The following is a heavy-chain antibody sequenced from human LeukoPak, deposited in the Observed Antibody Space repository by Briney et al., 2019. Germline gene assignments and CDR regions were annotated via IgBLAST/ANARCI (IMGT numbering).Heavy chain of an antibody. CDR2: INPNSGGT. J-gene: IGHJ4*02. D-gene: IGHD5-24*01. V-gene: IGHV1-2*02. Sequence: ASVKVSCKASGYTFTGYYMHWVRQAPGQGLEWMGWINPNSGGTNYAQKFQGRVTMTRDTSISTAYMELSRLSSDDTAVYYCARTPRWLTMGCDYWGQGTLVTVSS. CDR3: ARTPRWLTMGCDY. CDR1: GYTFTGYY.